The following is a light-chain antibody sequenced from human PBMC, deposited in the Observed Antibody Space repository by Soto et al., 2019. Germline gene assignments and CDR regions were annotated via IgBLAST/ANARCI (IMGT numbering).Light chain of an antibody. CDR1: QGISNY. Sequence: DIQMTQSPSSLSASVGDRVTITCRASQGISNYLARYQQKPGKVPKLLIYAASTLQSGVPSRFSGSGSGTEFTLTISSLQPDDFATYYCQQYNSYWTFGQGTKVDIK. J-gene: IGKJ1*01. CDR2: AAS. CDR3: QQYNSYWT. V-gene: IGKV1-27*01.